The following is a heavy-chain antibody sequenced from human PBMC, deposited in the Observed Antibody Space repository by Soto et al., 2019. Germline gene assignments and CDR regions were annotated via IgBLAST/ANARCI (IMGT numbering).Heavy chain of an antibody. V-gene: IGHV4-31*03. CDR2: IYYSGST. CDR3: ARVVSSGYYVALFDY. D-gene: IGHD3-22*01. Sequence: SETLSLTCTVSGGSISSGGYYWSWIRQQPGKGLEWIGYIYYSGSTYYNPSLKSRVTISVDTSKNQFSLKLSSVTAADTALYYCARVVSSGYYVALFDYWGQGTLVTVSS. J-gene: IGHJ4*02. CDR1: GGSISSGGYY.